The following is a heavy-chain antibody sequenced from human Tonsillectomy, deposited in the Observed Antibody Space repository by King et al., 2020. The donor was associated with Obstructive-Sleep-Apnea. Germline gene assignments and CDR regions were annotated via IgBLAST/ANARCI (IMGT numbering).Heavy chain of an antibody. CDR2: IYYSGST. J-gene: IGHJ4*02. Sequence: QLQESGPGLVKPSETLSLTCTVSGGSISSSSYYWGWIRQPPGKGLEWIGSIYYSGSTYYNPSLKSRVTISVDTSKNQFSLKLSSVTAADTAVYYCARFVGVVRGVIIKGGYYFDYWGQGTLVTVSS. CDR1: GGSISSSSYY. D-gene: IGHD3-10*01. V-gene: IGHV4-39*07. CDR3: ARFVGVVRGVIIKGGYYFDY.